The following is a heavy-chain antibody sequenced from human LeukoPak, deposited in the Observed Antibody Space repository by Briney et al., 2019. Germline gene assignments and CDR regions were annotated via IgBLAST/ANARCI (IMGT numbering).Heavy chain of an antibody. CDR2: IYYSGST. CDR3: ARVRALGYFDY. J-gene: IGHJ4*02. V-gene: IGHV4-31*03. Sequence: TLSLTCTVSGVSISTGGYYWSWIRQHPGKGLEWIGYIYYSGSTYYNPSLKSRVTISVDTSKNQFSLKLSSVTAADMAVYYCARVRALGYFDYWGQGTLVTVSS. CDR1: GVSISTGGYY.